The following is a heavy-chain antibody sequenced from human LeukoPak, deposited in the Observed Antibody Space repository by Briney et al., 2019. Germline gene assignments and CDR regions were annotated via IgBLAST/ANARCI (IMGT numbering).Heavy chain of an antibody. V-gene: IGHV4-34*01. Sequence: SETLSLTCAVYGGSFSGYYWSWIRQPPGKGLEWIGEINHSGSTNYNPSLKSRVTISVDASKNQFSLKLSSVTAADTAVYYCARGQTPLYCSSTSCYRGTPLGYWGQGTLVTVSS. D-gene: IGHD2-2*01. J-gene: IGHJ4*02. CDR1: GGSFSGYY. CDR3: ARGQTPLYCSSTSCYRGTPLGY. CDR2: INHSGST.